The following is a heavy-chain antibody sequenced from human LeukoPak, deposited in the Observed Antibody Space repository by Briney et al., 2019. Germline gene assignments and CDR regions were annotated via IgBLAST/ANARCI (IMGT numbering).Heavy chain of an antibody. D-gene: IGHD3-22*01. J-gene: IGHJ4*02. CDR1: GITLPNYG. V-gene: IGHV3-23*01. Sequence: GGSLRLSCAVSGITLPNYGMSWVRQATGKGLEWVAGISDSGGRTNYADSVKGRFTISRDNPKNTLYLQMNSLRAEDTAVYFCAKRGVVIRVILVGFHKEAYYFDSWGQGALVTVSS. CDR2: ISDSGGRT. CDR3: AKRGVVIRVILVGFHKEAYYFDS.